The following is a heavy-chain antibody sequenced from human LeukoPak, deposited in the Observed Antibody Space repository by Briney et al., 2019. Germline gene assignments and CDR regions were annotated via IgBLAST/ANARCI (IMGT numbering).Heavy chain of an antibody. Sequence: ASVKVSCKASGYTFTSYGISWVRQAPGQGLEWMGWISAYNGNTNYAQKLQGRVTMTTDTSASTAYMELRSLRSDDTAVYYCARVRVTVVTGSFDYWGQGTLVTVSS. J-gene: IGHJ4*02. V-gene: IGHV1-18*01. D-gene: IGHD4-23*01. CDR3: ARVRVTVVTGSFDY. CDR2: ISAYNGNT. CDR1: GYTFTSYG.